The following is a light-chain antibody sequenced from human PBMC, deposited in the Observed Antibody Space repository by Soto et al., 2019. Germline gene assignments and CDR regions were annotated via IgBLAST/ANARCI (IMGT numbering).Light chain of an antibody. V-gene: IGKV3-20*01. CDR1: QSVSNNY. Sequence: EIVLTQSPGTLSLSPGERATLSCRASQSVSNNYLAWYQQKPGQAPRRLIYGASSRATGIPDRFSGSGSGTEFTLTISSLQSEDFALYYCQQYSQWPLYTFGQGTKVDIK. CDR2: GAS. CDR3: QQYSQWPLYT. J-gene: IGKJ2*01.